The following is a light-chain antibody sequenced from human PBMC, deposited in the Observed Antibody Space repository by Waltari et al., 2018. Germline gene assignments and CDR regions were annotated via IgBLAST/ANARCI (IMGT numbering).Light chain of an antibody. V-gene: IGLV2-14*03. CDR1: STDVGDYNY. Sequence: QSALTQPAAVSGSPGQSNTISCTGASTDVGDYNYVSWYQQIPGKAPKVIIYDVTKRPSGVSNRFSGSKSGNSASLSISGLQAEDEAHYYCCSYAGRSTWVFGGGTKVTVL. J-gene: IGLJ3*02. CDR2: DVT. CDR3: CSYAGRSTWV.